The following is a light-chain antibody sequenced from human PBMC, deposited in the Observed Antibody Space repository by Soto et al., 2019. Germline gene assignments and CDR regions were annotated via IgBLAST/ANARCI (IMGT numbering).Light chain of an antibody. CDR1: SSDVGSYNL. CDR3: CSYAGSSTVL. J-gene: IGLJ7*01. V-gene: IGLV2-23*01. CDR2: EGS. Sequence: QSALTQPASVSGSPGQSITISCTGTSSDVGSYNLVSWYQQHPGKAPKLMIYEGSKRPSGVSNRLSGSKSGNTASLTISGLQSDDEADYYCCSYAGSSTVLFGGGTHLTVL.